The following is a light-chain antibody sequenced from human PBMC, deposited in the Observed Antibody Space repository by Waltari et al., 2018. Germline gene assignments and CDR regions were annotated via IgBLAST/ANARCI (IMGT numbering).Light chain of an antibody. CDR3: QQFNNWAPWT. J-gene: IGKJ1*01. Sequence: EIVMTQSPDTLSVSPGETATLSCRASQSINSNVAWYQQRPGQAPSLLIYGASTRATGIPARFSGSGSGTEFTLTISSLQSEDFAVYYCQQFNNWAPWTFGQGTKVEIK. CDR2: GAS. V-gene: IGKV3-15*01. CDR1: QSINSN.